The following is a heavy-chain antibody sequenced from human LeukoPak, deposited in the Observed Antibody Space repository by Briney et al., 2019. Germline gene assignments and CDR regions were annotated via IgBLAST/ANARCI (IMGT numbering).Heavy chain of an antibody. CDR1: GFTFSSYA. V-gene: IGHV3-23*01. CDR2: ISGSGGST. Sequence: PGRSLRLSCAASGFTFSSYAMSWVRQAPGKGLEWVSAISGSGGSTYYADSVKGRFTISRDNSKNTLYLQMNSLRAEDTAVYYCAKAAGYSDYYYYYGMDVWGQGTTVTVSS. J-gene: IGHJ6*02. D-gene: IGHD6-13*01. CDR3: AKAAGYSDYYYYYGMDV.